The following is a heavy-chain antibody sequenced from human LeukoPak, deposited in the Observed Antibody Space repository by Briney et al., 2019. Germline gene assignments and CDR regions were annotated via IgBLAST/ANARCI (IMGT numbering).Heavy chain of an antibody. J-gene: IGHJ4*02. CDR1: GGSISSSTYY. CDR3: ARAATLYYFDY. CDR2: IYYSGST. D-gene: IGHD2-15*01. V-gene: IGHV4-39*07. Sequence: PSETLSLTCTVSGGSISSSTYYWGWIRQPPGKGLEWIGSIYYSGSTYYNPSLKSRVTISVDTSKNQFSLKLSSVTAADTAVYYCARAATLYYFDYWGQGTLVTVSS.